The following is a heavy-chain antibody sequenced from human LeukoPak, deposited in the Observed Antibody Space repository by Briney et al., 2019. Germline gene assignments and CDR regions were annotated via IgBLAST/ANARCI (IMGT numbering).Heavy chain of an antibody. V-gene: IGHV3-7*03. Sequence: TGGSLRLSCEASGFTFSNYWMTWVRQAPGKGLEWVANIKQDGSVKYYVDSVKGRFTISRDNAKSSLYLQMNSLRAEDTAVYYCAREIGGENSYWGQGPLVTVSS. CDR3: AREIGGENSY. J-gene: IGHJ4*02. CDR2: IKQDGSVK. D-gene: IGHD2-15*01. CDR1: GFTFSNYW.